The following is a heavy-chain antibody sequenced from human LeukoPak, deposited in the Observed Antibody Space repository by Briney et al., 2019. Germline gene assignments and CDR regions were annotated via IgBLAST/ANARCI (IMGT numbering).Heavy chain of an antibody. V-gene: IGHV4-59*11. J-gene: IGHJ4*02. CDR1: GGSISSHY. CDR3: ARDSVRWPLDY. CDR2: IYYSGST. Sequence: PSETLSLTCTVSGGSISSHYWSWIRQPPGKGLEWIGYIYYSGSTNYNPSLKSRVTISVDTSKDQFSLKLSSVTAADTAVYYCARDSVRWPLDYWGQGTLVTVSS. D-gene: IGHD4-23*01.